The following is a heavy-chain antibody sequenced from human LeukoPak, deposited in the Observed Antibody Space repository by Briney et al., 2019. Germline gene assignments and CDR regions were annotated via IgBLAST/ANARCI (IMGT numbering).Heavy chain of an antibody. J-gene: IGHJ5*02. CDR1: GFTFSDYN. D-gene: IGHD3-3*01. V-gene: IGHV3-11*01. CDR3: AGDSRAYYDFWSGLNWFDP. Sequence: GGSLRLSCAASGFTFSDYNMSWIRQAPGKGLEWVSYISSSGSTIYYADSVKGRFTISRDNAKNSLYLQMNSLRAEDTAVYYWAGDSRAYYDFWSGLNWFDPWGQGTLVTVSS. CDR2: ISSSGSTI.